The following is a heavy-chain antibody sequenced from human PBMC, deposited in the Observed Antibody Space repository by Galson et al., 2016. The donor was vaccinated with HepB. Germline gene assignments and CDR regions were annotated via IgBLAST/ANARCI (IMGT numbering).Heavy chain of an antibody. Sequence: SETLSLTCTVSGGSISGRSYYWGWIRQPPGKGPEWIGSINYSGSTYYNPSLKSRVTTSVDTSKNQFSLKLTSVTAADTAVYYCARHHRWEQPTYNWFDPWGQGNLVTVSS. V-gene: IGHV4-39*01. D-gene: IGHD1-26*01. CDR1: GGSISGRSYY. CDR3: ARHHRWEQPTYNWFDP. CDR2: INYSGST. J-gene: IGHJ5*02.